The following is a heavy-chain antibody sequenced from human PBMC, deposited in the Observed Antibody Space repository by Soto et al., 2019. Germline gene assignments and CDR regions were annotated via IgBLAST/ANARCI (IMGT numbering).Heavy chain of an antibody. Sequence: SESLSITCNVSGVSISDTSYYWGWIRQPPGKGLEWIGTSYFSGTTFYNPSLKSRLTISVDTSKNQFSLRLGSVTAADTAVYYCARHGSHWGQGTMVTVSS. CDR3: ARHGSH. CDR1: GVSISDTSYY. V-gene: IGHV4-39*01. J-gene: IGHJ4*02. CDR2: SYFSGTT.